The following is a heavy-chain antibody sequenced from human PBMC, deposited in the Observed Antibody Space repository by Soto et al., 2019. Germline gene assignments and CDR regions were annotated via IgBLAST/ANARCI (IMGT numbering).Heavy chain of an antibody. J-gene: IGHJ3*02. CDR3: ARADSGSYYDAFDI. CDR1: GFTVSSNY. V-gene: IGHV3-53*01. CDR2: IYSGGST. Sequence: LRLSCAASGFTVSSNYMSWVRQAPGKGLEWVSVIYSGGSTYYADSVKGRFTISRDNSKNTLYLQMNSLRAEDTAVYYCARADSGSYYDAFDIWGQGTMVTVSS. D-gene: IGHD1-26*01.